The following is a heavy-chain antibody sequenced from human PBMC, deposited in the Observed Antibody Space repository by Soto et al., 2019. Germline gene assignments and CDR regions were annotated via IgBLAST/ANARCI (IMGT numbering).Heavy chain of an antibody. V-gene: IGHV1-2*02. CDR3: GKGRSGDVGVFY. D-gene: IGHD1-26*01. Sequence: QVQLVQSGAEVKKSGASVKVSCKASGYTFTGYYIHWVRQAPGQGPEWMGEISPNSGGTKYAQRFQCRVTMTRDTSITTVYMELSNLSPDDTAVYYCGKGRSGDVGVFYWGQGTLVTVYS. J-gene: IGHJ4*02. CDR1: GYTFTGYY. CDR2: ISPNSGGT.